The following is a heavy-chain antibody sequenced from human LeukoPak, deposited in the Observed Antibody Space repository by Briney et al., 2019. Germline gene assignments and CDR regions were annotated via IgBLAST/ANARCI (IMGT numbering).Heavy chain of an antibody. J-gene: IGHJ4*02. CDR1: GFTFSSYA. D-gene: IGHD3-3*01. CDR2: VSGSGSST. Sequence: GGSLRLSCAASGFTFSSYAMTWVRQAPGKGLGWVSAVSGSGSSTYYADSVKGRFTISRGNSKNTLYLQMNSLRAEDTAVYYCAKGGGYDFWSGGFDYWGQGTLGTVSS. V-gene: IGHV3-23*01. CDR3: AKGGGYDFWSGGFDY.